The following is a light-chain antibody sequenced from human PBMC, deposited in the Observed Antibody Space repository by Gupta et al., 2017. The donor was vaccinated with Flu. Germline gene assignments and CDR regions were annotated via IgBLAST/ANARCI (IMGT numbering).Light chain of an antibody. CDR2: DAS. J-gene: IGKJ4*01. V-gene: IGKV1-16*02. Sequence: DIQMTQPPSSLSASVGDRVTITCRASRGISIYLAWFQQKPGEAPKSLVYDASTLQSGVPSKFSGAGSGTDFTLTISSLQPEDVATYYCQQYHSYPLTFGGGTKVEIK. CDR3: QQYHSYPLT. CDR1: RGISIY.